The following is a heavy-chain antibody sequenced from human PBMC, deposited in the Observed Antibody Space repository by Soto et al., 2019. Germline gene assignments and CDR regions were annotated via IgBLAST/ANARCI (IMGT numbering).Heavy chain of an antibody. CDR2: INPSSGGI. CDR3: ARAIKVNWNPDH. V-gene: IGHV1-46*01. J-gene: IGHJ4*02. CDR1: RYLFTSYY. D-gene: IGHD1-20*01. Sequence: ASVKVSCKASRYLFTSYYMHWVRHAPGQGPEWMGIINPSSGGISYAQKFQGRVTMTRDTSASTVYMELSSLRSEDTAVYYCARAIKVNWNPDHWGQGTLVTVSS.